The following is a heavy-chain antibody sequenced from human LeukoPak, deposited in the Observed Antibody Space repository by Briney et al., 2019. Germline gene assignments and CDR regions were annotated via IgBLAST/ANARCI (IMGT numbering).Heavy chain of an antibody. D-gene: IGHD1-26*01. J-gene: IGHJ1*01. CDR2: ISYSGST. CDR1: GGSISSSSYY. Sequence: SETLSLTCTVSGGSISSSSYYWGWIRQPPGKGLEWIGSISYSGSTYYNPSLKSRVTISVDTSKNQFSLKLSSVTAADTAVFYCARGPVGANEYFQHWGQGTLVTVSS. V-gene: IGHV4-39*01. CDR3: ARGPVGANEYFQH.